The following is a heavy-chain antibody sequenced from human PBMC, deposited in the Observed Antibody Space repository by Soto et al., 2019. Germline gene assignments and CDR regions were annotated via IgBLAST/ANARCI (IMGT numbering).Heavy chain of an antibody. CDR1: GGSFSCYY. D-gene: IGHD2-2*01. J-gene: IGHJ6*02. V-gene: IGHV4-34*01. CDR2: INHSGRT. CDR3: ARAPGYCSSTSCSNYYYYYGMDV. Sequence: SETLSLTCAVYGGSFSCYYWSWIRQPPGKGLEWIGEINHSGRTNYNPSLKSRVTISVDTSKNQFSLKLSSVTAADTAVYYCARAPGYCSSTSCSNYYYYYGMDVWGQGTTVTVSS.